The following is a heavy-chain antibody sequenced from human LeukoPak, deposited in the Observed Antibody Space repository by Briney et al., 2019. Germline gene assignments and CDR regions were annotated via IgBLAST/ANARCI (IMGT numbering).Heavy chain of an antibody. J-gene: IGHJ4*02. CDR3: ARNGGYFDY. D-gene: IGHD1-1*01. CDR1: GGSINPYY. Sequence: ETLSLTCTVSGGSINPYYWSWVRQAPGKGLEWVSAISGSGGSTYYADSVKGRFTISRDNSKNTLYLQMNSLRAEDTAVYYCARNGGYFDYWGQGTLVTVSS. CDR2: ISGSGGST. V-gene: IGHV3-23*01.